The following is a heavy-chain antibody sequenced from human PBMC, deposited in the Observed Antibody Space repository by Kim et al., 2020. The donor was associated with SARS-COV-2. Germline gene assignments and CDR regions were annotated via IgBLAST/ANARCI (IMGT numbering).Heavy chain of an antibody. J-gene: IGHJ6*02. CDR3: ATSGGGIAVAGKNYYYYYGMDV. V-gene: IGHV3-53*01. CDR1: GFTVSSNY. D-gene: IGHD6-19*01. CDR2: IYSGGST. Sequence: GGSLRLSCAASGFTVSSNYMSWVRQAPGKGLEWVSVIYSGGSTYYADSVKGRFTISRDNSKNTLYLQMNSLRAEDTAVYYCATSGGGIAVAGKNYYYYYGMDVWDQGTTVTVSS.